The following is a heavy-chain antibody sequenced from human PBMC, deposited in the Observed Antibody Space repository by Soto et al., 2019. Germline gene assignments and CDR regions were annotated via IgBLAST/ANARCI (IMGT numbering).Heavy chain of an antibody. D-gene: IGHD1-26*01. J-gene: IGHJ4*02. CDR2: ITRTDST. V-gene: IGHV3-23*01. CDR1: GFTFSNYA. Sequence: GGSLRLSCTASGFTFSNYAMSWVRQAPGKGLEWVSAITRTDSTYYADSVKGRFTISRDNSRNTLYLQMNSLGAEDAALYYCAKALVGEVGATDYWGQGTLVTVSS. CDR3: AKALVGEVGATDY.